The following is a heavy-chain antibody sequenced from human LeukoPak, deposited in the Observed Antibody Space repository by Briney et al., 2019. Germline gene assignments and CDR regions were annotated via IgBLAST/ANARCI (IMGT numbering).Heavy chain of an antibody. CDR3: ARGPYYDSSSFGGMDV. D-gene: IGHD3-22*01. Sequence: SETLSLACTVSGGSISSGGYYWSWIRQHPGKGLEWIGYIYYSGSTYYNPSLKSRVTISVDTSKNQFSLKLSSVTAADTAVYYCARGPYYDSSSFGGMDVWGQGTTVTVSS. CDR2: IYYSGST. V-gene: IGHV4-31*03. CDR1: GGSISSGGYY. J-gene: IGHJ6*02.